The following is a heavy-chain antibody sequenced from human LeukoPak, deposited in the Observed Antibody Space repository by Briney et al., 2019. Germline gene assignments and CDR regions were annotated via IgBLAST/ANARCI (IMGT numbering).Heavy chain of an antibody. CDR2: IYYSGST. CDR1: GGSISSYY. D-gene: IGHD2-21*02. V-gene: IGHV4-59*01. CDR3: ARGRWRPDY. J-gene: IGHJ4*02. Sequence: SETVSLTCTVSGGSISSYYWSWIRQAPGKGLEWIGHIYYSGSTNYNPSLKNRVTISVDTSKNQFSLKLSSVTAADTAVYYCARGRWRPDYWGQGTLVTVSS.